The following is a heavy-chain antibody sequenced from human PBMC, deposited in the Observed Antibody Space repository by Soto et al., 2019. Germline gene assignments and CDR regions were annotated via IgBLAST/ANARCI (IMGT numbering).Heavy chain of an antibody. CDR1: GGTFSSYS. CDR3: ARYCSGGSCYYAFDI. J-gene: IGHJ3*02. D-gene: IGHD2-15*01. CDR2: IIPIFGTA. Sequence: GASVKVSCKASGGTFSSYSISWVRQAPGQGLEWMGGIIPIFGTANYAQKFQGRVTITADESTSTAYMELSSLRSEDTAVYYCARYCSGGSCYYAFDIWGQGTMVPVSS. V-gene: IGHV1-69*13.